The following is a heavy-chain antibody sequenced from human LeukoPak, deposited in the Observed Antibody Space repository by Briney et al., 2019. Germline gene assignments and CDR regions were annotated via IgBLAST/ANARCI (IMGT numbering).Heavy chain of an antibody. D-gene: IGHD2-15*01. CDR1: GFTFSSYA. Sequence: GGSLRLSCSASGFTFSSYAMHWVRQAPGKGQEYVSAISSNGSSTYYADSVKGRFTISRDNSKNTLYLQMSSLRAEDTAVYYCVSQGVVAAHDAFDIWGQGTMVTVSS. V-gene: IGHV3-64D*06. CDR2: ISSNGSST. J-gene: IGHJ3*02. CDR3: VSQGVVAAHDAFDI.